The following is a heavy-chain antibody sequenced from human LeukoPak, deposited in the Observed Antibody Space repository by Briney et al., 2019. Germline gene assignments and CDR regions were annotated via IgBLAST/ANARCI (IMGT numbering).Heavy chain of an antibody. CDR3: ARWATIDLFYYYYGMDV. CDR2: ISAYNGNT. J-gene: IGHJ6*02. Sequence: ASVKVSCKASGYTFTSYGISWVRQAPGQGREWMGWISAYNGNTNYAQKLQGRVTMTTDTSTSKAYMELRSLRSEDTAVYYCARWATIDLFYYYYGMDVWGQGTTVTVSS. V-gene: IGHV1-18*01. D-gene: IGHD5-12*01. CDR1: GYTFTSYG.